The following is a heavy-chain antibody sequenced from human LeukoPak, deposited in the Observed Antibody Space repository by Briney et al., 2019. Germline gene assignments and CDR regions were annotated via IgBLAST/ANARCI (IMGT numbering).Heavy chain of an antibody. V-gene: IGHV3-23*01. CDR2: ISGSGGST. CDR3: AKRRGLELTYYYHMDV. D-gene: IGHD1-7*01. CDR1: EFPFSSYA. J-gene: IGHJ6*03. Sequence: GGTLRLSCAASEFPFSSYAMSWVRQAPGKGLEWVSAISGSGGSTYYADSVKGRFTISRDNSKNTLYLQMNSLRADDTAVYYCAKRRGLELTYYYHMDVWGKGTTVTVSS.